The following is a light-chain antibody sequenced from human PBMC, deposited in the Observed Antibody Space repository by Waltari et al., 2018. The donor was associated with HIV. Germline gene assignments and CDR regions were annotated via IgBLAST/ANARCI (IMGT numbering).Light chain of an antibody. Sequence: QAVVTPEPSLTVSPGGTVTPTCGSRTRVLPSGPWPHWFQQKPGQAPRPLIYDTTNKHSWTPARFSGSLLGGKAVLTLSGAQPEDEADYYCSLSFGGAAVFGGGTHVTVL. V-gene: IGLV7-46*01. CDR1: TRVLPSGPW. J-gene: IGLJ2*01. CDR3: SLSFGGAAV. CDR2: DTT.